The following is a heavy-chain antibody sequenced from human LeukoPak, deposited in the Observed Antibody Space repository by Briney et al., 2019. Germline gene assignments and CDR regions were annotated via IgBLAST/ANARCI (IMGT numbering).Heavy chain of an antibody. V-gene: IGHV4-39*01. CDR2: VYYTGGT. CDR1: GDSITSSSYY. J-gene: IGHJ4*02. CDR3: ARHGGTRITLIEVYYFDS. D-gene: IGHD4-11*01. Sequence: SETLSLTCSVSGDSITSSSYYWAWIRQPPEKGLEWIGSVYYTGGTNYSPSLKSRVTISVDTSKNQFPLMLSSVTAADTAVYYCARHGGTRITLIEVYYFDSWGQGTLVTVSS.